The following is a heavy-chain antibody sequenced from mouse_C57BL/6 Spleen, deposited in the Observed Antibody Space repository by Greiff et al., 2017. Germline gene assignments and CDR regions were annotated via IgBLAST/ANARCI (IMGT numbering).Heavy chain of an antibody. D-gene: IGHD1-1*01. CDR2: INYDGSST. V-gene: IGHV5-16*01. J-gene: IGHJ2*01. CDR3: ARVTTVVFDY. CDR1: GFTFSDYY. Sequence: EVKLVESEGGLVQPGSSMKLSCTASGFTFSDYYMAWVRQVPEKGLEWVANINYDGSSTYYLDSLKSRFIISSDNAKNILYLQMSSLKSEDTATYYCARVTTVVFDYWGQGTTLTVSS.